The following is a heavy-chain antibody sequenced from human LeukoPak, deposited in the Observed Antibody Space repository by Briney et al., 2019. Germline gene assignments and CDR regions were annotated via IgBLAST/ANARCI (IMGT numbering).Heavy chain of an antibody. V-gene: IGHV4-39*07. J-gene: IGHJ4*02. CDR1: GGSISSSGYC. Sequence: PSETLSLTCTVSGGSISSSGYCWGWIRQPPGKGLEWIGSIDYSGNTNYNPSLKSRVTIAVDMSKNQFSLKLSSVTAADTAVYYCARYVDTGTNFDYWGQGTLVTVSS. CDR2: IDYSGNT. CDR3: ARYVDTGTNFDY. D-gene: IGHD2-8*01.